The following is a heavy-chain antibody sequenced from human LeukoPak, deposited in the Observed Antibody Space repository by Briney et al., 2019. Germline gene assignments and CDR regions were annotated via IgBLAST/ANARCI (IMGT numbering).Heavy chain of an antibody. Sequence: GGSLRLSCAASGFTFSSYAMHWVRQAPGKGLEWVAVISYDGSNKYYADSVKGRLTISRDNSKNTLYLQMNSLRAEDTAVYYCARDSCGSCYPDYWGQGTLVTVSS. CDR3: ARDSCGSCYPDY. V-gene: IGHV3-30-3*01. D-gene: IGHD2-15*01. CDR2: ISYDGSNK. J-gene: IGHJ4*02. CDR1: GFTFSSYA.